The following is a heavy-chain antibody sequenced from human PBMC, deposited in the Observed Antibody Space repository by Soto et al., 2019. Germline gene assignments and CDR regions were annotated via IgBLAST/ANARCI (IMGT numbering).Heavy chain of an antibody. CDR1: GGSISSYY. V-gene: IGHV4-59*01. J-gene: IGHJ5*02. CDR2: IYYSGSP. CDR3: ARVLDGAHFDP. D-gene: IGHD3-10*01. Sequence: SETLSLTCTVSGGSISSYYWNWIRQPPGKGLEWIWYIYYSGSPSYSPSLKSRVTISVATSKNQFSLKLSSVTAADTAVYYCARVLDGAHFDPWGQGTLVSVS.